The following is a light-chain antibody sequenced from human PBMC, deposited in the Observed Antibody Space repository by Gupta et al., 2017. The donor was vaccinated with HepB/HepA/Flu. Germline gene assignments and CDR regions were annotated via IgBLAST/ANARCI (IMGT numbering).Light chain of an antibody. J-gene: IGKJ1*01. Sequence: DIVLTQSPATLSLSPGERATLSCRASQSVGSYLAWYQQKPGQAPMLLIFDASNRATGIPSRFSGSGSGTALNLTIISLDPEDFDFYFHQQRKHWTFGQGTTVEI. CDR1: QSVGSY. CDR3: QQRKHWT. CDR2: DAS. V-gene: IGKV3-11*01.